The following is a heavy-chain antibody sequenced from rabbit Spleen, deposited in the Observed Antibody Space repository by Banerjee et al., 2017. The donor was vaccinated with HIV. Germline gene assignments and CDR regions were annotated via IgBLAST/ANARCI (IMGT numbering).Heavy chain of an antibody. D-gene: IGHD1-1*01. CDR3: ARDTSSSFSSYGMDL. CDR2: IAGSSSGFT. J-gene: IGHJ6*01. CDR1: GFSLSSRAY. V-gene: IGHV1S40*01. Sequence: QSLEESGGDLVKPGASLTLPCTASGFSLSSRAYMYWVRQPPGKGLEWISCIAGSSSGFTYAATWAKGRFTCSKTSSTTVTLQMTSLTVADTATYFCARDTSSSFSSYGMDLWGPGTLVTVS.